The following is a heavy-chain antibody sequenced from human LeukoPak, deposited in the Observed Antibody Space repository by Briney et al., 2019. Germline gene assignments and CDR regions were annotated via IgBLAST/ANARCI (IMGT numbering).Heavy chain of an antibody. Sequence: SETLSLTCTASGYSISRGYSWGWIRQPPGKGLEWIGNIYHSGSTNYSPSLKSRVTISVDTSKNQFSLKLSSVTAADTAVYYCASSGSGWYNLYWFDPWGQGTLVTVSS. J-gene: IGHJ5*02. CDR1: GYSISRGYS. D-gene: IGHD6-19*01. V-gene: IGHV4-38-2*02. CDR2: IYHSGST. CDR3: ASSGSGWYNLYWFDP.